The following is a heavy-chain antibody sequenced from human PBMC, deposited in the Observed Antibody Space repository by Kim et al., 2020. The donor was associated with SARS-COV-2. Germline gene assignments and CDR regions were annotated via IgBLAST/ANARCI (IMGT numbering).Heavy chain of an antibody. D-gene: IGHD3-10*01. CDR1: GFTFSSYG. J-gene: IGHJ4*02. V-gene: IGHV3-33*06. CDR2: IWYDGSNK. CDR3: AKATPGYYYGSGSYALDY. Sequence: GGSLRLSCAASGFTFSSYGMHWVRQAPGKGLEWVAVIWYDGSNKYYADSVKGRFTISRDNSKNTLYLQMNSLRAEDTAVYYCAKATPGYYYGSGSYALDYWGQGTLVTVSS.